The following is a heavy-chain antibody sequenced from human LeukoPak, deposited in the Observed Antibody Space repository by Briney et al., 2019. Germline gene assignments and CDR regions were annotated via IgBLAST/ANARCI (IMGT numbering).Heavy chain of an antibody. V-gene: IGHV4-4*07. D-gene: IGHD6-19*01. J-gene: IGHJ4*02. CDR2: IYSSGST. Sequence: PSETLSLTCTVSGGSIRSYYWSWIRQPAGKGLEWIGRIYSSGSTNYNPSLKSRVTTSVDTSKNQFPLKVSSVTAADTAVYYCARGSGWYYFDYWGQGTLVTVSS. CDR3: ARGSGWYYFDY. CDR1: GGSIRSYY.